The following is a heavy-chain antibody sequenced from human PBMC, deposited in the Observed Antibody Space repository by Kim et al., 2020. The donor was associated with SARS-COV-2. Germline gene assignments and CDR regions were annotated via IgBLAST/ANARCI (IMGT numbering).Heavy chain of an antibody. J-gene: IGHJ5*02. V-gene: IGHV4-4*02. D-gene: IGHD6-13*01. Sequence: NPSLKSGVTISVDKSKNQFSLKLSSVTAADTAVYYCARRYSSSWGNWFDPWGQGTLVTVSS. CDR3: ARRYSSSWGNWFDP.